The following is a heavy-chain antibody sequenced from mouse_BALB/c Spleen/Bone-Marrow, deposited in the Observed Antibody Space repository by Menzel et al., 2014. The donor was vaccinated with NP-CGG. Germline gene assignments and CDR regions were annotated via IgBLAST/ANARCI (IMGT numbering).Heavy chain of an antibody. CDR1: GFNIKDTY. Sequence: EVQLQQSGAELMKPGASVKLSCTASGFNIKDTYMHWVKQRPEQGLEWIGRIDPANGNTKYDPKFQGKATITADTSSNTAYLQLSSLTSEDTAVYYCASYYYGRAWFAYWGQGTLVTVSA. CDR3: ASYYYGRAWFAY. V-gene: IGHV14-3*02. J-gene: IGHJ3*01. CDR2: IDPANGNT. D-gene: IGHD1-1*01.